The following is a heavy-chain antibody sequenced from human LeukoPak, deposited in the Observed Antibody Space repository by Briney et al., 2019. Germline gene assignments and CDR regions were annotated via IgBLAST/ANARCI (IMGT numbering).Heavy chain of an antibody. V-gene: IGHV4-4*02. D-gene: IGHD1-26*01. Sequence: SETLSLTCGVSGGSISSTNRWGWVRQPPGQGLEWIGEISLTGRTNYNPSLDGRVTMSLDESSNQLSLNLTSVTAADTAIYYCSRESGAFCPFGYWGQGTLVIVPS. J-gene: IGHJ4*02. CDR3: SRESGAFCPFGY. CDR1: GGSISSTNR. CDR2: ISLTGRT.